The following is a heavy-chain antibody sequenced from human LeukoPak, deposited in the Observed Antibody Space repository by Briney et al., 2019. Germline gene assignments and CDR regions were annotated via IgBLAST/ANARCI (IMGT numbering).Heavy chain of an antibody. CDR1: GGSFSGYY. CDR2: INHSGST. V-gene: IGHV4-34*01. Sequence: TSETLSLTCAVYGGSFSGYYWSWIRQPPGKGLEWIGEINHSGSTNYNPSLKSRVTISVDTSKNQFSLKLSSVTAADTAVYYCAKVRSSGWWDFDYWGQGTLVTVSS. J-gene: IGHJ4*02. CDR3: AKVRSSGWWDFDY. D-gene: IGHD6-19*01.